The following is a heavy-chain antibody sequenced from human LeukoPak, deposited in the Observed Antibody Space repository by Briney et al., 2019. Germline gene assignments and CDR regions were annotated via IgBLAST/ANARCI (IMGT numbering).Heavy chain of an antibody. J-gene: IGHJ2*01. CDR1: GFTFSSYA. CDR2: ISYDGSNK. D-gene: IGHD4-17*01. V-gene: IGHV3-30-3*01. CDR3: ARSVTTVRNWYFDL. Sequence: GGSLRLSCAASGFTFSSYAMHWVRQAPGKGLEWVAVISYDGSNKYYADSVKGRFTISRDNSKNTLYLQMNSLRAEDTAVYYCARSVTTVRNWYFDLWGRGTLVTVSS.